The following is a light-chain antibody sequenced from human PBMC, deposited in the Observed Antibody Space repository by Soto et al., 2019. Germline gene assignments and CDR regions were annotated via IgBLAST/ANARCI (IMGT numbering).Light chain of an antibody. CDR1: SSDVGGYNY. Sequence: QSALTQPASVSGSPGQSITISCTGTSSDVGGYNYVSWSQQHPGKAPKLLISEVSNRPSGVSNRSSGSKSGNTASLTISGLQADEEADYYCSSYTASSTLLFGAGTKVTV. V-gene: IGLV2-14*03. CDR2: EVS. CDR3: SSYTASSTLL. J-gene: IGLJ1*01.